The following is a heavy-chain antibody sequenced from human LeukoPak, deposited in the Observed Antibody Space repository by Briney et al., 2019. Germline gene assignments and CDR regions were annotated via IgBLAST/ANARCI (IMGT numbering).Heavy chain of an antibody. Sequence: PGGPLRLSCAPSGFPFDDYAMHGARQAPGKGLEWVSLISGDGGSTSYADSVKGRFTISRDNSKNSLYLQMNSLRTEDTALYYCAKVFHSGSYSYFDYWGQGTLVTVSS. CDR3: AKVFHSGSYSYFDY. CDR1: GFPFDDYA. J-gene: IGHJ4*02. CDR2: ISGDGGST. V-gene: IGHV3-43*02. D-gene: IGHD1-26*01.